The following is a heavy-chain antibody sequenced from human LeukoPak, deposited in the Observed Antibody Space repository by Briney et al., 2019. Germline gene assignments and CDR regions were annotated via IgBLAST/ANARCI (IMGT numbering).Heavy chain of an antibody. CDR3: ARDSAYDYVWGSYRPSTLFDY. CDR1: GFTFSSYA. D-gene: IGHD3-16*02. J-gene: IGHJ4*02. Sequence: GGSLRLSCAASGFTFSSYAMSWVRQAPGKGLEWVSAISGSGGSTYYADSVKGRFTISRDNSKNTLYLQMNSLRAEDTAVYYCARDSAYDYVWGSYRPSTLFDYWGQGTLVTVSS. CDR2: ISGSGGST. V-gene: IGHV3-23*01.